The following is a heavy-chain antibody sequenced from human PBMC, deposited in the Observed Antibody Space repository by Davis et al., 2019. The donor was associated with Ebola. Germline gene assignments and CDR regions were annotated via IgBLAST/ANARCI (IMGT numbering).Heavy chain of an antibody. CDR3: AKTAGWPRGAFDI. V-gene: IGHV3-21*04. J-gene: IGHJ3*02. CDR1: GFTFSNAW. Sequence: PGGSLRLSCAASGFTFSNAWMSWVRQAPGKGLEWVSSISSSSSYIYYADSVKGRFTISRDNSKNTLYLQMNSLRAEDTAVYYCAKTAGWPRGAFDIWGQGTMVTVSS. D-gene: IGHD6-25*01. CDR2: ISSSSSYI.